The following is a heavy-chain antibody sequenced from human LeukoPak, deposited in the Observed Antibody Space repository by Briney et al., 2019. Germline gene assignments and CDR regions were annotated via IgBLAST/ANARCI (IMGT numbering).Heavy chain of an antibody. Sequence: GGSLRLSCAASGFTFSNYAMNWVRQAPGKGLEWVSTISGSGGSTYYADSVKGRFTISRDNSKNTLYLQMNSLRAEDTAVYYCAKDGYFGWLYDAFDIWGQGTMVTVS. CDR2: ISGSGGST. CDR3: AKDGYFGWLYDAFDI. V-gene: IGHV3-23*01. D-gene: IGHD3-9*01. CDR1: GFTFSNYA. J-gene: IGHJ3*02.